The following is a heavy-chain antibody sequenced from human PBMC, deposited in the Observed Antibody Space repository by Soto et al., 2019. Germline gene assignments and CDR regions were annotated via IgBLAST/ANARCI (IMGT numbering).Heavy chain of an antibody. V-gene: IGHV1-18*01. CDR3: ASDPSNTEGNYYYYMDG. J-gene: IGHJ6*03. CDR1: GYTFTSYG. Sequence: QVQSVQSGAEVKKPGASVKVSCKASGYTFTSYGITWVRQAPGQGLEWMGWISAYNDYTNYAQKVQGRVTMTTDTSTGTACLELTSRISDDTAVYYCASDPSNTEGNYYYYMDGWGKGTTVTVSS. CDR2: ISAYNDYT.